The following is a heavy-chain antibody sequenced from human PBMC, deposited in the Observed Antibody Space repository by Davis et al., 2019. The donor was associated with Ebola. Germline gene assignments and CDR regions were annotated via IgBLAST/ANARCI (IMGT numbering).Heavy chain of an antibody. Sequence: PGGSLRLSCAAPGFTFSSYVMNWVRQAPGKGLEWIAYIMRSGSSIHYADSVKGRFTISRDNAKNSLYLQMNSLRAEDTAVYYCARPREPGDWAGAFDIWGQGTMVTVST. CDR3: ARPREPGDWAGAFDI. V-gene: IGHV3-48*04. J-gene: IGHJ3*02. CDR1: GFTFSSYV. D-gene: IGHD7-27*01. CDR2: IMRSGSSI.